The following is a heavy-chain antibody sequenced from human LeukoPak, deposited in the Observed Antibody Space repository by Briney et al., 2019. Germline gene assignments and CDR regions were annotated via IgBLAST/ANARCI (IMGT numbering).Heavy chain of an antibody. CDR3: ARALRSPGDSGLDY. J-gene: IGHJ4*02. CDR2: INTDGSDR. D-gene: IGHD3-10*01. CDR1: GFTFSSNY. Sequence: GGSLRLSCAASGFTFSSNYMHWVRQAPGKGLVWVSRINTDGSDRTHEDFVKGRFTISRDNAKNTLYLEMNSLRAEDTAVYYCARALRSPGDSGLDYWGQGALVTVSS. V-gene: IGHV3-74*03.